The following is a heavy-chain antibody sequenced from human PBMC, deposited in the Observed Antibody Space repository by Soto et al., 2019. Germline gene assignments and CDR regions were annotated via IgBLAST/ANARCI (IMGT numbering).Heavy chain of an antibody. D-gene: IGHD1-26*01. CDR1: GFTFSSSE. V-gene: IGHV3-48*03. CDR3: ARRASR. Sequence: DVQLVESGGGLVQPGGSLRLSCAVSGFTFSSSEMYWVRQAPGKGLEWISYIHPSGQPIFYADSVKGRFTISRDNANNSLFLQMSSRRAEDTAVYYCARRASRWGQGTMVTVSS. CDR2: IHPSGQPI. J-gene: IGHJ3*01.